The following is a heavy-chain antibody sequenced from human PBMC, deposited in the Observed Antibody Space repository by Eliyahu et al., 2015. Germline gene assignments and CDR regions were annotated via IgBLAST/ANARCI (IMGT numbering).Heavy chain of an antibody. CDR1: GFTXSXXA. CDR3: AKDHSGVRYYYYGMDV. D-gene: IGHD1-26*01. J-gene: IGHJ6*02. V-gene: IGHV3-23*04. CDR2: ISGSGGST. Sequence: EVQLVESGGGLVQPGGSLRLSCAXSGFTXSXXAMSXVXQAPGKGLEWVSAISGSGGSTYYADSVKGRFTISRDNSKNTLYLQMNSLRAEDTAVYYCAKDHSGVRYYYYGMDVWGQGTTV.